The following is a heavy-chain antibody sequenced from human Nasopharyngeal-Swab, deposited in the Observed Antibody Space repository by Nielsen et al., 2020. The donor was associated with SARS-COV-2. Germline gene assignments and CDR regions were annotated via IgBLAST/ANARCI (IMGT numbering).Heavy chain of an antibody. V-gene: IGHV3-43*02. CDR1: GFTFDDYA. CDR2: ISGDGGST. CDR3: AKDGYYGLHAFDI. Sequence: GEALKISCAASGFTFDDYAMHWGRQAPGKGLEWVSLISGDGGSTYYADSVKGRFTISRDNSKNSLYLQMNSLRTEDTALYYCAKDGYYGLHAFDIWGHGTMVTVSS. D-gene: IGHD3-10*01. J-gene: IGHJ3*02.